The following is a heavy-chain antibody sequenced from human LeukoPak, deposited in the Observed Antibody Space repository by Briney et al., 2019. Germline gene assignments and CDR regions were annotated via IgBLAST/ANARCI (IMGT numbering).Heavy chain of an antibody. J-gene: IGHJ4*02. CDR1: GGSISSSSYY. CDR2: IYYSGST. Sequence: SETLSLTGTVSGGSISSSSYYWGWIRQPPGKGLEWIGSIYYSGSTYYNPSLKSRVTISVDTSKNQFSLKLSSVTAADTAVYYCARGDTIFGVVTTEQNFDYGGQGTLATVPS. V-gene: IGHV4-39*07. D-gene: IGHD3-3*01. CDR3: ARGDTIFGVVTTEQNFDY.